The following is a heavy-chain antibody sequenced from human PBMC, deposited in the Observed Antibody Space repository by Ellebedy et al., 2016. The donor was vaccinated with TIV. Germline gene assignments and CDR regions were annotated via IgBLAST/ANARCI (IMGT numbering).Heavy chain of an antibody. CDR2: ITSSSSTI. D-gene: IGHD1-26*01. CDR3: VRNPSGTHYDY. Sequence: GGSLRLXCAASGFTFSSYSMNWVRQAPGKGLEWISYITSSSSTIQYADSVKGRFTISRDNAKKSLYLQMNSLRAEDTAVYYCVRNPSGTHYDYWGQGTLVTVSS. CDR1: GFTFSSYS. J-gene: IGHJ4*02. V-gene: IGHV3-48*04.